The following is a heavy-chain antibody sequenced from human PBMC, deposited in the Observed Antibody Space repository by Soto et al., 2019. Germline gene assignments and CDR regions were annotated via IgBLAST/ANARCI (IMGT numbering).Heavy chain of an antibody. J-gene: IGHJ6*02. D-gene: IGHD2-2*01. CDR1: GFTFSSYA. Sequence: GGSLRLSCAASGFTFSSYAMHWVRQAPGKGLEWVAVISYDGSNKYYADSVKGRFTISRGNSTSTAYMELSSLRSEDTAVYYCARDGRNSRSYQLLTPRYYGMDVWGQGTTVTVSS. CDR2: ISYDGSNK. CDR3: ARDGRNSRSYQLLTPRYYGMDV. V-gene: IGHV3-30-3*01.